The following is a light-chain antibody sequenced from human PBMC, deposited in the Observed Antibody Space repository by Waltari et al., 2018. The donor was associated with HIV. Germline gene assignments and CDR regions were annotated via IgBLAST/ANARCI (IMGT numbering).Light chain of an antibody. CDR2: LGS. CDR1: QSLLHSNGYNY. Sequence: DIVMTQSPLSLPVTPGEPASISCRSSQSLLHSNGYNYLDWYLQKPGQSPQFLIYLGSSGASGVPERFSGSGSGTDFTLKISRVEAEDVGVYYCMQALQTPRTFGQGTKVEIK. J-gene: IGKJ1*01. CDR3: MQALQTPRT. V-gene: IGKV2-28*01.